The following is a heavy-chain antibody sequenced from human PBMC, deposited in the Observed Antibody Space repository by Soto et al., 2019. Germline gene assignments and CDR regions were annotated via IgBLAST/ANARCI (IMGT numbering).Heavy chain of an antibody. J-gene: IGHJ4*02. Sequence: VQLVQSGAEVKKPGASVKVSCKASGYTFTSYAIHWVRQAPGQRLEWMGWINAGNGNTKYSQKFQDRVTITRDTSASTAYLELRSLRSEDTAVYYCATDLGGWPDYWGQGTLVTVSS. CDR2: INAGNGNT. V-gene: IGHV1-3*01. CDR1: GYTFTSYA. CDR3: ATDLGGWPDY. D-gene: IGHD6-19*01.